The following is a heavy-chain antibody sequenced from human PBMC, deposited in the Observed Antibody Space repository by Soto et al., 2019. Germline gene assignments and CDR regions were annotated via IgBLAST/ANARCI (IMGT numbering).Heavy chain of an antibody. Sequence: ESGGGLVQPGRSLRLSCAASGFTFDDYAMHWVRQAPGKGLEWVSGISWNSGSIGYADSVKGRFTISRDNAKNSLYLQMNSLRAEDTALYYCAKEPSSGWFRPPFDYWGQGTLVTVSS. V-gene: IGHV3-9*01. CDR3: AKEPSSGWFRPPFDY. D-gene: IGHD6-19*01. CDR1: GFTFDDYA. J-gene: IGHJ4*02. CDR2: ISWNSGSI.